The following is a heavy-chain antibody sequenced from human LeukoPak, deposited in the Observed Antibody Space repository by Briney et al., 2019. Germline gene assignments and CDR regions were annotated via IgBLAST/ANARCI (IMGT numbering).Heavy chain of an antibody. D-gene: IGHD2-21*02. CDR2: IYYSGST. CDR3: ARGVTSFERFDY. V-gene: IGHV4-61*08. Sequence: SETLSLTCTVSGGSISRSDYYWGWIRQPPGKGLEWIGDIYYSGSTNYNPSLKSRVTISVDTSKNQFSLKVSSGTAADTAVYYCARGVTSFERFDYWGQGTLVTVSS. CDR1: GGSISRSDYY. J-gene: IGHJ4*02.